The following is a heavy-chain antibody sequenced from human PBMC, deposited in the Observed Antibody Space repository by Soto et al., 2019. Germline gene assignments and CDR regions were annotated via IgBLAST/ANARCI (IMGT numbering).Heavy chain of an antibody. J-gene: IGHJ4*02. CDR3: AKGSGGYRPYYFDS. CDR2: IGGGGITT. D-gene: IGHD5-18*01. V-gene: IGHV3-23*01. Sequence: EVQVLESGGGLVQLGGSLRLSCAASGFTYSSYAMGWVRQAPGKGLEWVSAIGGGGITTYYADSVKGRFTMSRDNSKNTLFLQMNSLSAEDTAFYYCAKGSGGYRPYYFDSWGQGTLVTVSA. CDR1: GFTYSSYA.